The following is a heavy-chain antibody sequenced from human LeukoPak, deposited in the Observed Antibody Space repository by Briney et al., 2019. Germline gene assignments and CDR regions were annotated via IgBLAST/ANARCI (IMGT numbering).Heavy chain of an antibody. CDR1: GFTFGDYA. D-gene: IGHD4-17*01. V-gene: IGHV3-49*04. CDR2: IKSKAYGGTT. Sequence: GGSLRRSCTASGFTFGDYAMSWVRQAPGKGLEWVGFIKSKAYGGTTEYAASVKGRFTISRDDSKSLAYLQMNSLKTEDTAVYYCTNGDYGGYYYYYMDVWGKGTTVTVSS. J-gene: IGHJ6*03. CDR3: TNGDYGGYYYYYMDV.